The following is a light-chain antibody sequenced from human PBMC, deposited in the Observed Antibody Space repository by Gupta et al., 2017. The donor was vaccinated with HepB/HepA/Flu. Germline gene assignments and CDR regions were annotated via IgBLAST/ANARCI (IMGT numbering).Light chain of an antibody. J-gene: IGLJ2*01. CDR3: SAWDISLNVPV. CDR1: SNNVGNEG. CDR2: RNN. V-gene: IGLV10-54*04. Sequence: QAGLTQPPSVSKDLGQTAILTCTGNSNNVGNEGATWLQQHQGHPPKLLSYRNNNRPSGISERFSVSRSGNTASLTITGLQPEDEADYYCSAWDISLNVPVLGGGTKLTVL.